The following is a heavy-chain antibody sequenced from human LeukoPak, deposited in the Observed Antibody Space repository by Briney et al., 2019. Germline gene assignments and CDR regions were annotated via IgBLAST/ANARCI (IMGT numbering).Heavy chain of an antibody. V-gene: IGHV1-18*01. CDR1: GYTFTNYG. D-gene: IGHD1-26*01. J-gene: IGHJ4*02. Sequence: ASVKVSCKASGYTFTNYGINWVRQAPGQGLEWMGWIGAYNGNTNYAQKLQGRVTMTTDTSTSTAYMELRSLRSDDTAVYYCARDLDQYSGRFGGFGHDFWGQGTLVTVSS. CDR3: ARDLDQYSGRFGGFGHDF. CDR2: IGAYNGNT.